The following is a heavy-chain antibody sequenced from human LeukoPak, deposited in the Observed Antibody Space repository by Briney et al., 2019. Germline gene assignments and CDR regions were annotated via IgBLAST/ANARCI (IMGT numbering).Heavy chain of an antibody. CDR1: GFTFSSYE. Sequence: GGSLRLSCAASGFTFSSYEMNWVRQAPGKGLEWVSYISSSGSTIYYADSVKGRFTISRDNAKNTLYLQMNSLRAEDTAVYYCARVYYGSGSLHYYYYYMDVWGKGTTVTISS. V-gene: IGHV3-48*03. J-gene: IGHJ6*03. CDR2: ISSSGSTI. D-gene: IGHD3-10*01. CDR3: ARVYYGSGSLHYYYYYMDV.